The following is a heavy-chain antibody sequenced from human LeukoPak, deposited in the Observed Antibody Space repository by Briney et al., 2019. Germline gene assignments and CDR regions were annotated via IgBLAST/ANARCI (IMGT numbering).Heavy chain of an antibody. V-gene: IGHV3-7*01. J-gene: IGHJ6*03. CDR2: IKQDGSEK. Sequence: GGSLRLSCAASGFTFSSYWMSWVRQAPGKGLEWVANIKQDGSEKYYVDSVKGRFTISRDSAKNSLYLQMNSLRDEDTAVYYCARGDTSSSWYYYYYMDVWGKGTTVTVSS. D-gene: IGHD6-13*01. CDR1: GFTFSSYW. CDR3: ARGDTSSSWYYYYYMDV.